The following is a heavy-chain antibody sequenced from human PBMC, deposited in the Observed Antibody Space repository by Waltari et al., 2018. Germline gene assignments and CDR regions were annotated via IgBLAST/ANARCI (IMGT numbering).Heavy chain of an antibody. J-gene: IGHJ4*02. CDR1: GGSFSGYY. V-gene: IGHV4-34*01. Sequence: QVQLQQWGAGLLKPSETLSLTCAVYGGSFSGYYWSWIRKPPGKGLELIGEINQCGSTNYNPSLKSRVTISVDTSKNQFSLKLSSVTAADTAVYYCARGGGYSGYDLGRVDYWGQGTLVTVSS. CDR3: ARGGGYSGYDLGRVDY. CDR2: INQCGST. D-gene: IGHD5-12*01.